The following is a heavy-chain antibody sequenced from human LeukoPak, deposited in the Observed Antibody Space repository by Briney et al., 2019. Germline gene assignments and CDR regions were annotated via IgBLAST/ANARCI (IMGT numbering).Heavy chain of an antibody. CDR3: ARKHSFFDY. CDR1: GFTFSSYA. D-gene: IGHD2-21*01. CDR2: ISYDGGNK. V-gene: IGHV3-30*01. J-gene: IGHJ4*02. Sequence: PGGSLRLSCAASGFTFSSYAMHWVRQAPGKGLEWVAVISYDGGNKYYADSVKGRFTISRDNSKNTLYLQMNSLRAEDTAVYYCARKHSFFDYWGQGPLVTVSS.